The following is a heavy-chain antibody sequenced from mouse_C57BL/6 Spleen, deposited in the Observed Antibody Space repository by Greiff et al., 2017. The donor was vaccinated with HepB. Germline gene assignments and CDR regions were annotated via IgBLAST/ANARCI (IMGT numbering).Heavy chain of an antibody. CDR3: ARANWEEDAMDY. V-gene: IGHV5-16*01. CDR2: INYDGSST. D-gene: IGHD4-1*01. J-gene: IGHJ4*01. CDR1: GFTFSDYY. Sequence: EVQLVESEGGLVQPGSSMKLSCTASGFTFSDYYMAWVRQVPEKGLEWVANINYDGSSTYYLDSLKSRFIISRDNAKNILYLQMSSLKSEDTATYYCARANWEEDAMDYWGQGTSVTVSS.